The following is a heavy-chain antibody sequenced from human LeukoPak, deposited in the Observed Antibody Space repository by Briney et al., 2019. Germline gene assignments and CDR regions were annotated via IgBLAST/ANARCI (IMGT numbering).Heavy chain of an antibody. CDR3: ARDLGQYYDTSDNWFDP. D-gene: IGHD3-22*01. Sequence: GGTLRLSCAASGFTFSSYGMSWVRQAPGKGLEWVSAISGSGGSTFYADSVKGRFTISRDNSKNTLNLQMNSLRAEDTAVYYCARDLGQYYDTSDNWFDPWGQGTLVTVSS. CDR2: ISGSGGST. J-gene: IGHJ5*02. V-gene: IGHV3-23*01. CDR1: GFTFSSYG.